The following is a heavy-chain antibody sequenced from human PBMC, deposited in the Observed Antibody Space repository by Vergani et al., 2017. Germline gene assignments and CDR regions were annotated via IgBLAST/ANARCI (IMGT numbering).Heavy chain of an antibody. CDR2: IYSGGST. Sequence: EVQLVETGGGLIQPGGSLRLSCAASGFTVSSNYMSWVRQAPGKGLEWVSVIYSGGSTYYADSVKGRFTIPRDNSKNTLYLQMNSLRAEDTAVYYCARVGSVYDRDYYYYYMDVWGKGTTVTVSS. V-gene: IGHV3-53*02. CDR1: GFTVSSNY. CDR3: ARVGSVYDRDYYYYYMDV. J-gene: IGHJ6*03. D-gene: IGHD5/OR15-5a*01.